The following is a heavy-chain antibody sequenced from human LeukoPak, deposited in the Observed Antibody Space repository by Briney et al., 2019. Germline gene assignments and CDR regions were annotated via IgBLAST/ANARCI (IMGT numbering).Heavy chain of an antibody. CDR2: IIPIFGTA. CDR3: AREGAHSKKTYNWFDP. CDR1: GGTFSSYA. V-gene: IGHV1-69*01. Sequence: SVKVSCKASGGTFSSYAISWVRQAPGQGLEWMGGIIPIFGTANYAQKFQGRVTITADESTSTAYMELSSLRSEDTAVYYCAREGAHSKKTYNWFDPWGQGTLVIVSS. D-gene: IGHD2-21*01. J-gene: IGHJ5*02.